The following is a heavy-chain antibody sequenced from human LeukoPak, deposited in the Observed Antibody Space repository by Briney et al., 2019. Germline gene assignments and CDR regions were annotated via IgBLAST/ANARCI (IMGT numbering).Heavy chain of an antibody. CDR2: ISSSSSYI. CDR1: GFTFNTYS. V-gene: IGHV3-21*01. CDR3: ARDGKTYSGYDEGWFDP. J-gene: IGHJ5*02. Sequence: PGGSLRLSCAASGFTFNTYSMNWVRQAPGKGLEWVSSISSSSSYIYYADSAKGRFTISRDNAKNSLYLQMNSLRAEDTAVYYCARDGKTYSGYDEGWFDPWGQGTLVTVSS. D-gene: IGHD5-12*01.